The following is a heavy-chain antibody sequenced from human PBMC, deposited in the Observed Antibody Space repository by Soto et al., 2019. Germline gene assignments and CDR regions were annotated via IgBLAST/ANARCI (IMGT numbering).Heavy chain of an antibody. CDR2: IKSKTDGGTT. J-gene: IGHJ6*02. V-gene: IGHV3-15*07. CDR3: TTIADYGQEPRKQYYYGMDV. Sequence: EVQLVESGGGLVKPGGSLRLSCAASGFTFSNAWMNWVRQAPGKGLEWVGRIKSKTDGGTTDYAAPVKGRFTISRDDSKNTLYLQMNSLKTEDTAVYYCTTIADYGQEPRKQYYYGMDVWGQGTTVTVSS. CDR1: GFTFSNAW. D-gene: IGHD3-16*01.